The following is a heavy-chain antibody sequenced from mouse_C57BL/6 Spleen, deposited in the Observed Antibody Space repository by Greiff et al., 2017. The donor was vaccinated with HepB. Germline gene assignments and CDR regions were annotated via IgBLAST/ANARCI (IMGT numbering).Heavy chain of an antibody. V-gene: IGHV7-3*01. CDR2: IRNKANGYTT. D-gene: IGHD3-3*01. Sequence: DVQLVESGGGLVQPGGSLSLSCAASGFTFTDYYMSWVRQPPGKALEWLGFIRNKANGYTTEYSASVKGRFTISRDNSQSILYLQMNALRAEDSATYYCARYSRGAMDYWGQGTSVTVSS. J-gene: IGHJ4*01. CDR3: ARYSRGAMDY. CDR1: GFTFTDYY.